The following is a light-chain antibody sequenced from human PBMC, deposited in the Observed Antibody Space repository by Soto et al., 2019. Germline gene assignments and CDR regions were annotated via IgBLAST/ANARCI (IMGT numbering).Light chain of an antibody. CDR1: QSIDTW. V-gene: IGKV1-5*03. CDR3: QRYDTYSGT. J-gene: IGKJ3*01. Sequence: DIQMTQSPSTLSASVGDRVTITCRASQSIDTWLAWLQQKPGKAPKLLMYMASSLESGVASRFSGSRTGTEIPLNMSRLQTDDFSTYYCQRYDTYSGTFFPGTKVDSK. CDR2: MAS.